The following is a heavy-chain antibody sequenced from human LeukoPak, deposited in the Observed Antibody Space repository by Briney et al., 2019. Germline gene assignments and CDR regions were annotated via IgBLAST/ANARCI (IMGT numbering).Heavy chain of an antibody. V-gene: IGHV3-30-3*01. Sequence: GGSLRLSCAASGFTFSSYAMHWVRQAPGKGLAWVAVISYDGSNKYYADSAKGRFTISRDNSKNTLYLQMNSLRAEDTAVYYCARSQLELRFDYYYYGMDVWGQGTTVTVSS. CDR2: ISYDGSNK. CDR3: ARSQLELRFDYYYYGMDV. CDR1: GFTFSSYA. J-gene: IGHJ6*02. D-gene: IGHD1-7*01.